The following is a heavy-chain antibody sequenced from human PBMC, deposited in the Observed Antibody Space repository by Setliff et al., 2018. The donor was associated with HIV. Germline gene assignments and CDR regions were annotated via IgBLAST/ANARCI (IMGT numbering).Heavy chain of an antibody. J-gene: IGHJ3*02. CDR3: TRGLVAATPPWLQSAFDI. CDR1: GFIFGDYA. Sequence: GSLRLSCTASGFIFGDYAMSLVRQAPGKGLEWVGFIRSKRYGGTTEYAASVKGRFTVSRDDSKSIAYLQMNSLKTEDTAVYSCTRGLVAATPPWLQSAFDIWGQGTMVTVSS. V-gene: IGHV3-49*04. D-gene: IGHD2-15*01. CDR2: IRSKRYGGTT.